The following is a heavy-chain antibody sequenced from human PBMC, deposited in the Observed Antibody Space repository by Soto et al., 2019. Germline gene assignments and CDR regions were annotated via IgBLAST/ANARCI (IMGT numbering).Heavy chain of an antibody. CDR3: AREAIGPVAINWFDP. J-gene: IGHJ5*02. CDR1: GFILSSYE. Sequence: GGSLRLSCAASGFILSSYEMNWVRQAPGKGLEWVSHISSSGRTISYAESVRGRFTISRDNAKNSLYLQMNSLRAEDTAVYYCAREAIGPVAINWFDPWGQGTLVTVSS. D-gene: IGHD2-2*01. V-gene: IGHV3-48*03. CDR2: ISSSGRTI.